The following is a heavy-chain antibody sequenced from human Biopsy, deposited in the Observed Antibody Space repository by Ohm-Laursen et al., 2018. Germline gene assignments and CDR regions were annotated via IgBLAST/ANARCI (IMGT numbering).Heavy chain of an antibody. CDR1: GFTFRTYG. J-gene: IGHJ5*02. V-gene: IGHV3-30*18. Sequence: SLRLSCAAAGFTFRTYGMHWVRLAPGKGLEWVAVISYDQITKHYADSVKGRFTISRDNSKNTLYLQMNSVRADDTAIYYCAKGGSITIFGVVINNCFDPWGQGTRVTVSS. CDR2: ISYDQITK. CDR3: AKGGSITIFGVVINNCFDP. D-gene: IGHD3-3*01.